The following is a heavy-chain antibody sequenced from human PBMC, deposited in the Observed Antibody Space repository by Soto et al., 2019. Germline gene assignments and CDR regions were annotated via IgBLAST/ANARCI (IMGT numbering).Heavy chain of an antibody. CDR3: ARDWRIAAAGTGGAFDI. V-gene: IGHV4-4*02. Sequence: SETLSLTCAVSSGSISSSNWWSWVRQPPGKGLEWIGEIYHSGSTNYNPSLKSRVTISVEKSKNQFSLKLSSVTAADTAVYYCARDWRIAAAGTGGAFDIWGQGTMVTVSS. D-gene: IGHD6-13*01. CDR2: IYHSGST. J-gene: IGHJ3*02. CDR1: SGSISSSNW.